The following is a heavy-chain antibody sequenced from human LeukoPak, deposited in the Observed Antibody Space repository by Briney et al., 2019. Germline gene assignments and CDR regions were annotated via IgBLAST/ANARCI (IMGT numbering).Heavy chain of an antibody. Sequence: SVKVSCKAAGGTFSSYAISWVRQAPGQGLEWMGRIIPILGIANYAQKFQGRVTITADKSTSTAYMELSSLRSEDTAVYYCAREAIRLRLGELSLLGYFDYWGQGTLVTVSS. V-gene: IGHV1-69*04. CDR1: GGTFSSYA. J-gene: IGHJ4*02. CDR2: IIPILGIA. D-gene: IGHD3-16*02. CDR3: AREAIRLRLGELSLLGYFDY.